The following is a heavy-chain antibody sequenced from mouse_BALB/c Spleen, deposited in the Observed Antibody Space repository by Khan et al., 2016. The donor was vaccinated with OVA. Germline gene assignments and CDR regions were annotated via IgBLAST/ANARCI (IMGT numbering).Heavy chain of an antibody. D-gene: IGHD1-1*01. Sequence: DLVKPGASVKLSCKASGYTFTSYWINWIKQRPGQGLECIGRIAPGSGSTYYNEMFKGKATLTVDTSSSTADIQLSSLSSEDSAVYCCARSNYYGSSLYAMDYWGQGTSVTVSS. CDR1: GYTFTSYW. V-gene: IGHV1S41*01. CDR3: ARSNYYGSSLYAMDY. J-gene: IGHJ4*01. CDR2: IAPGSGST.